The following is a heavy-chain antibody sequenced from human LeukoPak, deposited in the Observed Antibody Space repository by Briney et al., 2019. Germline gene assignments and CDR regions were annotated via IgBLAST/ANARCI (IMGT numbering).Heavy chain of an antibody. D-gene: IGHD6-19*01. CDR2: ISGSGGST. CDR3: AKDRHSSGWYGEVIKDYYGMDV. V-gene: IGHV3-23*01. Sequence: GGSLRLSCAASGFTFSSYAMSWVRQAPGKGLEWVSAISGSGGSTYYADSVKGRFTISRDNSKNTLYLQMNSLRAEDTAVYYCAKDRHSSGWYGEVIKDYYGMDVWGQGTTVTVSS. J-gene: IGHJ6*02. CDR1: GFTFSSYA.